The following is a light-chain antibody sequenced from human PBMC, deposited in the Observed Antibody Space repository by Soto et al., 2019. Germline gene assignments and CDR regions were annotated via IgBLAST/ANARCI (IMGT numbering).Light chain of an antibody. J-gene: IGKJ4*01. CDR2: GAS. CDR1: QSVAANY. V-gene: IGKV3D-20*02. Sequence: EVVLTQSPGTLSLSPGERATLSCRASQSVAANYLAWYQQKRGQAPRLLIYGASSRATGIPDRFSGSGSGTDFTLTISRLEPEDFSVYYCQQRSIWPLTFGGGTKVEIK. CDR3: QQRSIWPLT.